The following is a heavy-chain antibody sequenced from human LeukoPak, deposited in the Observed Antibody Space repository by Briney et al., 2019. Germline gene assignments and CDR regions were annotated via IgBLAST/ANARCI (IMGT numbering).Heavy chain of an antibody. CDR2: ISSSSSYI. Sequence: AGGSLRLSCAASGFTFNTYNMNWVRQAPGKGLEWVSSISSSSSYIYYADSVKGRFTISRDNAKNSLYLQMNSLRAEDTAVYYCARDSTDYGGNSDYGDLDYWGQGTLVTVSS. CDR1: GFTFNTYN. J-gene: IGHJ4*02. V-gene: IGHV3-21*01. D-gene: IGHD4-23*01. CDR3: ARDSTDYGGNSDYGDLDY.